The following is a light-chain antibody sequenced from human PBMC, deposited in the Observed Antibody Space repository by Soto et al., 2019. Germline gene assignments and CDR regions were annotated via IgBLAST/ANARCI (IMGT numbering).Light chain of an antibody. V-gene: IGKV2-28*01. J-gene: IGKJ2*01. Sequence: DIVMTQSPLSLPVTPGEPASISCRSSQSLLHSNGYNYLDWYLQKQGQSPQLLIYLGSNRASGVPDRFSCSGSGTDFTLKISRVEAEYVGVYYCMQALQTPYTFGQGTKLEIK. CDR3: MQALQTPYT. CDR2: LGS. CDR1: QSLLHSNGYNY.